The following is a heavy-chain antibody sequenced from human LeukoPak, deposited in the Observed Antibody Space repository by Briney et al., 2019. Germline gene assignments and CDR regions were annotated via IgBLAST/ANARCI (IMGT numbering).Heavy chain of an antibody. J-gene: IGHJ3*02. CDR3: ARATLGGLSPLDAFDI. CDR1: GGSISSSSYY. Sequence: SETLSLTCTVSGGSISSSSYYWGWIRQPPGKGLEWIGSIYYSGSTYYNPSLKSRVTISVDTSKNQFSLKLRSVTAADAAVYYCARATLGGLSPLDAFDIWGQGTMVTVSS. D-gene: IGHD3-16*01. V-gene: IGHV4-39*01. CDR2: IYYSGST.